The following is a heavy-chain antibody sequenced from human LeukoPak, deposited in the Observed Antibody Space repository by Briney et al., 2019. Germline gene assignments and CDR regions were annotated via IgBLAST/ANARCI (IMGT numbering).Heavy chain of an antibody. CDR2: ISSSSSYI. V-gene: IGHV3-21*04. CDR3: AKSSSRRVSSFDY. CDR1: GFTFSSYS. D-gene: IGHD3-10*01. Sequence: AGGSLRLSCAASGFTFSSYSMNWVRQAPGKGLEWVSSISSSSSYIYYADSVKGRFTISRDNSKNTLYLQMNSLRAEDTAVYYCAKSSSRRVSSFDYWGQGTLVTVSS. J-gene: IGHJ4*02.